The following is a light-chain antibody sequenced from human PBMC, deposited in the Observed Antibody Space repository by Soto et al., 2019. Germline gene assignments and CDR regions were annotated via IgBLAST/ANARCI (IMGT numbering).Light chain of an antibody. CDR1: ISDVGGYNY. J-gene: IGLJ1*01. Sequence: QSVLTQPASVSGSPGQSITISCTGTISDVGGYNYVSWYQLHPGKAPKLMVYEVSNLPSGVSNRFSGSKSGNTASLTISGLQAEDEADYYCSSYTSSTAYVFGTGTKVTVL. V-gene: IGLV2-14*01. CDR2: EVS. CDR3: SSYTSSTAYV.